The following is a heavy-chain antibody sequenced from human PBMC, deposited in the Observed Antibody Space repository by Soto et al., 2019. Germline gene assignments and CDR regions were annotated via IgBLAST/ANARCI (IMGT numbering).Heavy chain of an antibody. CDR1: GGTFRIYA. CDR2: IIPIFGTA. Sequence: QVQLVQSGAEVKKPGSSVKVSCKASGGTFRIYAISWVRQPPGKGLEWMGGIIPIFGTANYAQKFQGRVTINADESTRTAYMELSSLRSEYTAVYYCERGSSGWSGPGYWGQGTLVTVSS. J-gene: IGHJ4*02. CDR3: ERGSSGWSGPGY. D-gene: IGHD6-19*01. V-gene: IGHV1-69*01.